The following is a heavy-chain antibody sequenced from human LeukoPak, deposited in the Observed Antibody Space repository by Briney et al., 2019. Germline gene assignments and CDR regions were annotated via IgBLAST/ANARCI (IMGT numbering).Heavy chain of an antibody. CDR1: GGSISSYY. CDR2: IKQDGSEK. CDR3: ASDREYYYGSGSFDY. V-gene: IGHV3-7*04. D-gene: IGHD3-10*01. Sequence: ETLSLTCTVSGGSISSYYWSWVRQAPGKGLEWVANIKQDGSEKYYVDSVKGRFTISRDNAKNSLYLQMNSLRAEDTAVYYCASDREYYYGSGSFDYWGQGTLVTVSS. J-gene: IGHJ4*02.